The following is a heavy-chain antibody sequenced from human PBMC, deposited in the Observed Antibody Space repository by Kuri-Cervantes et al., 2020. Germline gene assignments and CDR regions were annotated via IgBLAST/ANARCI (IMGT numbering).Heavy chain of an antibody. Sequence: SVKVSCKASGYTFTYRYLHWVRQAPGQALEWMGWITPFNGNTGYAQKFQGRVTMTRNTSISTAYMELSSLRSEDTAVYYCARGLRWLQPGNWYFDLWGRGTLVTVSS. D-gene: IGHD5-24*01. J-gene: IGHJ2*01. V-gene: IGHV1-45*02. CDR2: ITPFNGNT. CDR3: ARGLRWLQPGNWYFDL. CDR1: GYTFTYRY.